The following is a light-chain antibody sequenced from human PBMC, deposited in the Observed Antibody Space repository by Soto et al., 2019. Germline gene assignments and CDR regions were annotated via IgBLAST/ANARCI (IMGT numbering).Light chain of an antibody. CDR3: CSYSSGSTPWV. V-gene: IGLV2-14*03. J-gene: IGLJ1*01. CDR2: DVS. CDR1: SSDVGGYNY. Sequence: QSVLTQPASVSGCPGQSITISCTGTSSDVGGYNYVSWYQHHPGKAPKLIIFDVSDRPSGISDRFSASKSGNTASLTISGLQAEDEADYYCCSYSSGSTPWVFGTGTKVTVL.